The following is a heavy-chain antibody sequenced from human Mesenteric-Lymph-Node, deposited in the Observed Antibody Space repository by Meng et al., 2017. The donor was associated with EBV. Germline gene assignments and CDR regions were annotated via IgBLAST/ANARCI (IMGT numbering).Heavy chain of an antibody. CDR3: SHTDYFDNTGHH. Sequence: VVPSGPEVKKPGASVKVSCKASAYSYSGYYLHWVRQAPGQGLEWMGRINPKSGATSYAEKFQGRLAMTGDTSVSTAYMELASLRSDDTAVYFCSHTDYFDNTGHHWGQGTLVTVSS. CDR2: INPKSGAT. D-gene: IGHD3-22*01. J-gene: IGHJ4*02. V-gene: IGHV1-2*06. CDR1: AYSYSGYY.